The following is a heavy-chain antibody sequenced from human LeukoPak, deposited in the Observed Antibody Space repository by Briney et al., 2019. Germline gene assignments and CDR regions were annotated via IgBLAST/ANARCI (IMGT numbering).Heavy chain of an antibody. J-gene: IGHJ3*02. V-gene: IGHV3-23*01. CDR2: ISGSGGST. CDR1: GFTFSSYA. CDR3: AKDRDFYDRNSFSPDAFDM. Sequence: GGSLRLSCAASGFTFSSYAMRWVRQAPGKGLEWVSGISGSGGSTYYADSVKGRFTIARDNSKNTLYLQMNSLRAEDTAVYYCAKDRDFYDRNSFSPDAFDMWGQGTMVIVSS. D-gene: IGHD2/OR15-2a*01.